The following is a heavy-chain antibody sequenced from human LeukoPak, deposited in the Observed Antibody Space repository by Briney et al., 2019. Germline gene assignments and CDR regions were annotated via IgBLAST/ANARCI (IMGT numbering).Heavy chain of an antibody. CDR3: ARDPGYCSSTSCRVYYYYGMDV. CDR2: INTNTGNP. CDR1: GYTFTSYA. Sequence: ASVKVSCKASGYTFTSYAMNWVRQAPGQGLEWMGWINTNTGNPTYAQGFTGRFVFSLDTSVSTAYLQISSLKAEDTAVYYCARDPGYCSSTSCRVYYYYGMDVWGQGTTVTVSS. V-gene: IGHV7-4-1*02. D-gene: IGHD2-2*01. J-gene: IGHJ6*02.